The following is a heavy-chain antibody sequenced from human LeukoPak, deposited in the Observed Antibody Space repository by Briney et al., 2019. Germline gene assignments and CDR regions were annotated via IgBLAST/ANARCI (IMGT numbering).Heavy chain of an antibody. V-gene: IGHV3-15*01. CDR3: TTGGYCSSTSCYYYYGMDV. CDR2: IKSKTDGGTT. D-gene: IGHD2-2*01. J-gene: IGHJ6*02. CDR1: GFTFSNAW. Sequence: GGCLRLSCAASGFTFSNAWMSWVRQAPGKGLEWVGRIKSKTDGGTTDYAAPVKGRFTISRDDSKNTLYLQMNSLKTEDTAVYYCTTGGYCSSTSCYYYYGMDVWGQGTTVTVSS.